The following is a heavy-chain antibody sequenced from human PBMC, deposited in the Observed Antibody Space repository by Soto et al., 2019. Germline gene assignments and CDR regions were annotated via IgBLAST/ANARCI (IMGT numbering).Heavy chain of an antibody. CDR1: GNSIISSDFY. D-gene: IGHD3-3*02. J-gene: IGHJ5*02. V-gene: IGHV4-39*01. CDR2: IFYLGSS. CDR3: ARHSLALRKNNWFDP. Sequence: SETLSLTCTVSGNSIISSDFYWGWVRQPPGKGLEWIGSIFYLGSSYYNPSLKSRVTMSVDTSKNQFSLRLRSVTAADTALYFCARHSLALRKNNWFDPWGQGIMVTVSS.